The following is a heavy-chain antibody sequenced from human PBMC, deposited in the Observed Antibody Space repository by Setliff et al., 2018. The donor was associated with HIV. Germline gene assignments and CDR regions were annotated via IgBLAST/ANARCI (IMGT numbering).Heavy chain of an antibody. D-gene: IGHD5-18*01. CDR1: GYNFISYH. CDR2: ITPRDGRT. CDR3: AREDTAMVTPYYYYYGMDV. J-gene: IGHJ6*02. V-gene: IGHV1-46*01. Sequence: ASVKVSCKASGYNFISYHLHWLRQAPGQGLEWMGMITPRDGRTNYEQKFQGRVTITADKSTSTAYMELSSLRSEDTAVYYCAREDTAMVTPYYYYYGMDVWGQGTTVTVSS.